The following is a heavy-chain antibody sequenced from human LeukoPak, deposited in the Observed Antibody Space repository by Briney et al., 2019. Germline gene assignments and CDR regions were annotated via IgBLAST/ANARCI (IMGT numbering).Heavy chain of an antibody. J-gene: IGHJ4*02. CDR3: SASDYSGSGNWD. D-gene: IGHD3-10*01. CDR1: GFSFSGSS. V-gene: IGHV3-73*01. Sequence: PGGSLKLSCAASGFSFSGSSIHWVRQASGKGLDWVGRIRGEPNSYTTAYAASVKGRFTISRDHSKNTTYLQMNSLKTEDTAVYYCSASDYSGSGNWDWGQGTLVTVSS. CDR2: IRGEPNSYTT.